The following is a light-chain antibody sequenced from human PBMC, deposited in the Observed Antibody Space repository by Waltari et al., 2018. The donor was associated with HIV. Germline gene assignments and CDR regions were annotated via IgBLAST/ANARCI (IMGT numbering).Light chain of an antibody. V-gene: IGKV4-1*01. CDR2: WAS. CDR3: QQYYSTLPIT. CDR1: QSLLHSSTNKNY. J-gene: IGKJ5*01. Sequence: DIVMTQSPDSLAVSLGERATINCKSSQSLLHSSTNKNYLAWYQQKPGQPPKLIIYWASTRESGVPERFSGSGSGTDFTLTISSLQAADVAVYYCQQYYSTLPITFGQGTRLEIK.